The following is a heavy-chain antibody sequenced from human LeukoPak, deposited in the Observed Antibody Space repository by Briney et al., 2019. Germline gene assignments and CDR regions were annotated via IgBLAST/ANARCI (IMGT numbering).Heavy chain of an antibody. CDR1: GFTFSSYG. CDR3: AKPPIGCSGGSCYAGFDY. Sequence: PGGSLRLSCAASGFTFSSYGMHWVRQAPGKGLKWVAVISYDGSNKYYADSVKGRFTISRDNSKNTLYLQTNSLRAEDTAVYYCAKPPIGCSGGSCYAGFDYWGQGTLVTVSS. D-gene: IGHD2-15*01. CDR2: ISYDGSNK. V-gene: IGHV3-30*18. J-gene: IGHJ4*02.